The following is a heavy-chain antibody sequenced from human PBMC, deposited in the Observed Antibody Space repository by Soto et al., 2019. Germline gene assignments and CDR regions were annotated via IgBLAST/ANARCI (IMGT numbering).Heavy chain of an antibody. CDR2: IFGSGDST. V-gene: IGHV3-23*01. CDR1: GFTFSTYT. D-gene: IGHD5-12*01. CDR3: TKDARPDGFWDFGY. J-gene: IGHJ4*02. Sequence: PGGSLRLSCAASGFTFSTYTMNWVRQAPGKGLEWVSGIFGSGDSTFYADSVRGRFTISRDNSKNTLYLQMNSLRAEDTAVYYCTKDARPDGFWDFGYWGQGTLVTVSS.